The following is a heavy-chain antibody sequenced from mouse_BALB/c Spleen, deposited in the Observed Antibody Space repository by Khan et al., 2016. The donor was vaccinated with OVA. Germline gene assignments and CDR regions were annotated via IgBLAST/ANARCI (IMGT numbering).Heavy chain of an antibody. Sequence: EVQLQESGPGLVKPSQSLSLTCTVTGYSITSDYAWNWIRQFPGNKLEWMGYISYSGRTSYNPSLKSRISITRDTSKNPFFLQCDTVTTEKTATYYSARSVTITAVVATDFDYWGQGTTLTVSS. CDR3: ARSVTITAVVATDFDY. CDR1: GYSITSDYA. D-gene: IGHD1-1*01. CDR2: ISYSGRT. J-gene: IGHJ2*01. V-gene: IGHV3-2*02.